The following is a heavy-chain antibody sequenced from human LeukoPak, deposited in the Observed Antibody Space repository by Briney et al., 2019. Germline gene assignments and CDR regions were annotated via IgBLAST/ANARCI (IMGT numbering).Heavy chain of an antibody. Sequence: SETLSLTCTVSGGSVSSGSYYWSWIRQPPGKGLEWIGYIYYSGSTNYNPSLKSRVTISVDTSKNQFSLKLSSVTAADTAVYYCARFDSSSPLDYWGQGTLVTVSS. CDR2: IYYSGST. CDR3: ARFDSSSPLDY. D-gene: IGHD6-6*01. CDR1: GGSVSSGSYY. J-gene: IGHJ4*02. V-gene: IGHV4-61*01.